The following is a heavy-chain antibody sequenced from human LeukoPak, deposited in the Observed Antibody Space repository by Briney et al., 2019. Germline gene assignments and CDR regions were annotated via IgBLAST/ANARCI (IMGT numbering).Heavy chain of an antibody. CDR3: ARGALGFDY. CDR1: GFTFSSYA. CDR2: ISGSGGST. Sequence: GGSLRLSCAASGFTFSSYAMSWVRQAPGKGLEWVSAISGSGGSTYYADSVKGRFTISRENSQNTLYLQMNNLRARDTAVYYCARGALGFDYWGQGTLVTVSS. V-gene: IGHV3-23*01. J-gene: IGHJ4*02.